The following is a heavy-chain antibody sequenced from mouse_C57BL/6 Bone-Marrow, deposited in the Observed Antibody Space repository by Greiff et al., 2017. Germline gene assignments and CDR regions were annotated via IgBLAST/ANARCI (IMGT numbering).Heavy chain of an antibody. V-gene: IGHV1-81*01. CDR3: ARGDWDH. J-gene: IGHJ2*01. CDR1: GYTFTSYG. CDR2: IYPRSGNT. D-gene: IGHD3-3*01. Sequence: VQLQQSGAELARPGASVKLSCKASGYTFTSYGISWVKQRTGQGLEWIGEIYPRSGNTYYNEKFKGKATLTADKSSSTAYMELRSLTSEDSAVYFCARGDWDHWGQGTTLTVSS.